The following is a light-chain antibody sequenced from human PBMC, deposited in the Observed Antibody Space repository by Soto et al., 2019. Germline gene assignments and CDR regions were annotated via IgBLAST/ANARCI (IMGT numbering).Light chain of an antibody. J-gene: IGLJ1*01. CDR1: SSDVGAYNF. CDR3: SSYTSSNTPYV. Sequence: YVLTQPASVSGSPGQSITISYTGSSSDVGAYNFVSWYQHHPGKAPKLILYEVTTRPSGVSSRFSGSKSGNTASLTISGLQADDEANYYCSSYTSSNTPYVFGTGTKVTVL. CDR2: EVT. V-gene: IGLV2-14*01.